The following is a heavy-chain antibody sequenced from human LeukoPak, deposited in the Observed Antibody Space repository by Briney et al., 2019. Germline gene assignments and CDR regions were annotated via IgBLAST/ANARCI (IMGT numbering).Heavy chain of an antibody. D-gene: IGHD6-13*01. CDR1: GGSISSYY. Sequence: SETLSLTCTGSGGSISSYYWSWIRQPPGKGLEGIGYIYYSGSTNYNPSLKSRVTISVDTSKNQFSLKLSSVTAADTAVYYCARSIAAAGTPFDYWGQGTLVTVSS. CDR2: IYYSGST. CDR3: ARSIAAAGTPFDY. V-gene: IGHV4-59*08. J-gene: IGHJ4*02.